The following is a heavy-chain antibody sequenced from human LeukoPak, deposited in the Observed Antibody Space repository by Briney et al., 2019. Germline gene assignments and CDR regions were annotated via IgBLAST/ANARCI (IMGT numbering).Heavy chain of an antibody. CDR3: ARVAAAGSDY. CDR2: INHSGST. CDR1: GGSFSGYY. V-gene: IGHV4-34*01. D-gene: IGHD6-13*01. Sequence: SETLSLTCAVYGGSFSGYYWSWIRQPPGKGLEWIGEINHSGSTNYNPSLRSRVTISVDTSKNQFSLKLSSVTAADTAVYYCARVAAAGSDYWGQGTLVTVSS. J-gene: IGHJ4*02.